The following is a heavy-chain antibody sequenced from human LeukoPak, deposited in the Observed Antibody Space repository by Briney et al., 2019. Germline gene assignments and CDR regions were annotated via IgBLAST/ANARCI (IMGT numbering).Heavy chain of an antibody. CDR3: ARGVAWGAFQGDY. Sequence: PSQTLSLTCTVSGGSISSGSYYWSWIRQPPGKGLEWIGYTYYSGSTNYNPSLKSRVTISVDTSKNQFSLKLSSVTAADTAVYYCARGVAWGAFQGDYWGQGTLVTVSS. J-gene: IGHJ4*02. CDR1: GGSISSGSYY. V-gene: IGHV4-61*01. CDR2: TYYSGST. D-gene: IGHD1-26*01.